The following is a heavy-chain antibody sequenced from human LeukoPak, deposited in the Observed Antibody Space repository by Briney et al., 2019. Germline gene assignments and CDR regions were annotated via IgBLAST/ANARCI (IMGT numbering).Heavy chain of an antibody. CDR1: GYPFTGCY. J-gene: IGHJ6*03. D-gene: IGHD3-10*01. CDR2: VNPRNGGT. Sequence: ASVKVSCKASGYPFTGCYVHWVRQAPGHGLEWMGWVNPRNGGTHSAQKFQGRLSMTGDTSTTTAYMELSGLTSDDTAVYYCATGAQYGLWGVPYFYYMHVWGKGTTVTVSS. V-gene: IGHV1-2*02. CDR3: ATGAQYGLWGVPYFYYMHV.